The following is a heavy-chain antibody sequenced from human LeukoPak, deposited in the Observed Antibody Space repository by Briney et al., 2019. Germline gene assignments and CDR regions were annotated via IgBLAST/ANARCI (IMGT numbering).Heavy chain of an antibody. CDR3: VRDNPRCCGVVPANIDDY. V-gene: IGHV3-48*01. CDR1: GFTFSRDS. D-gene: IGHD2-15*01. Sequence: PGGSLRLSCAASGFTFSRDSMNWVRQAPGKGLERVSYINGGGSPIYYADSVRGRFTISRDNVKNSLYLQMNSLRAEDTAVYYCVRDNPRCCGVVPANIDDYWGQGTLVTVSS. CDR2: INGGGSPI. J-gene: IGHJ4*02.